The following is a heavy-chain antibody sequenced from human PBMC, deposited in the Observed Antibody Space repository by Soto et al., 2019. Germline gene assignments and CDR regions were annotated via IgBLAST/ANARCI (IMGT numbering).Heavy chain of an antibody. CDR2: IYYSGST. Sequence: SETLSLTCTVSGGSISSYYWSWIRQPPGKGLEWIGYIYYSGSTNYNPSLKSRVTISVDTSKNQFSLKLSSVTAADTAVYYCARGSGSSGWYYYYYYHMDVWGKGTTVTVSS. V-gene: IGHV4-59*01. CDR1: GGSISSYY. D-gene: IGHD6-19*01. J-gene: IGHJ6*03. CDR3: ARGSGSSGWYYYYYYHMDV.